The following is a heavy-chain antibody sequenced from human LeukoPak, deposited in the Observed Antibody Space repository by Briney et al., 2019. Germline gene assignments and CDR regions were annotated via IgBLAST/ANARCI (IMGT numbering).Heavy chain of an antibody. CDR1: GFTFSSYA. Sequence: GGSLRLSCAASGFTFSSYAMHWVRQAPGKGLEWVAVISYDGSNKYYADSVKGRFTISRDNSKNTLYLQMNSLRAEDTAGYYCARDLGYYGPFDYWGQGTLVTVSS. CDR3: ARDLGYYGPFDY. D-gene: IGHD3-10*01. J-gene: IGHJ4*02. CDR2: ISYDGSNK. V-gene: IGHV3-30-3*01.